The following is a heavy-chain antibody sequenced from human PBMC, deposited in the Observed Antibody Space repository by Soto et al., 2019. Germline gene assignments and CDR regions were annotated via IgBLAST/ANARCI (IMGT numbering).Heavy chain of an antibody. V-gene: IGHV3-23*01. J-gene: IGHJ4*02. CDR3: AKGTYSSSSVCDY. D-gene: IGHD6-6*01. Sequence: GGSLRLSCAASGFNFTNYVMSWVRQAPGKGLEWVSTIRGGGGGTFYADSVKGRFTISRDNSKNALYLQMNTLRPEDTAVYYCAKGTYSSSSVCDYWGQGTLVTVSS. CDR1: GFNFTNYV. CDR2: IRGGGGGT.